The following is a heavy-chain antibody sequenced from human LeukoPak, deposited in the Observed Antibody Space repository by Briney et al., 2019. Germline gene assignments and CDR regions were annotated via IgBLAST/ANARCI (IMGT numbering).Heavy chain of an antibody. CDR3: ARGSPVTTQYFDY. J-gene: IGHJ4*02. CDR1: GGSFGGYY. V-gene: IGHV4-34*01. Sequence: PSETLSLTCAVYGGSFGGYYWSWIRQPPGKGLEWIGEINHSGSTNYSPSLKSRVTISVDTSKNQFSLKLSSVTAADTAVYYCARGSPVTTQYFDYWGQGTLVTVSS. D-gene: IGHD1-1*01. CDR2: INHSGST.